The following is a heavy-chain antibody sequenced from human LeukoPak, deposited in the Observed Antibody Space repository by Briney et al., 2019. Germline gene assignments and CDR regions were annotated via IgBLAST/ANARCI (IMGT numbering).Heavy chain of an antibody. Sequence: SETLSLTCAVYGGSFSGYYWSWIRQPPGKGLEWIGEINHSGSTNYNPSLKSRVTISVDTSKNQFSLKLSSVTAADTAVYYCARDAESNWFDPWGQGTLVTVSS. CDR3: ARDAESNWFDP. V-gene: IGHV4-34*01. J-gene: IGHJ5*02. CDR1: GGSFSGYY. CDR2: INHSGST.